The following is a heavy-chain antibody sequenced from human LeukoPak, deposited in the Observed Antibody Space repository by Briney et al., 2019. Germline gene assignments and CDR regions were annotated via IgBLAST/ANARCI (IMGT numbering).Heavy chain of an antibody. J-gene: IGHJ4*02. Sequence: GGSLRLSCAASGFTFDDYGMSWVRQAPGKGLEWVSGINWDGGYTGYGDSVKGRFTISRDNAKNSLYLQMNSLRAEDTALYYCARDSDYDILTGPIDYWGQGTLVTVSS. D-gene: IGHD3-9*01. V-gene: IGHV3-20*04. CDR2: INWDGGYT. CDR3: ARDSDYDILTGPIDY. CDR1: GFTFDDYG.